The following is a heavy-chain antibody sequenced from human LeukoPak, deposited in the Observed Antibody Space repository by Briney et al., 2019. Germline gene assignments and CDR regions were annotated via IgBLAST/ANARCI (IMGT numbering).Heavy chain of an antibody. CDR2: IIPIFGTA. CDR1: GGTFSSYA. Sequence: SVKVSCKASGGTFSSYAISGVRQAPGRGLEWMGGIIPIFGTANYARKFQGRVTITTDESTSTAYMELSSLRSEDTAVYYCARNGYCSGGSCYAPLYYYMDVWGKGTTVTVSS. CDR3: ARNGYCSGGSCYAPLYYYMDV. D-gene: IGHD2-15*01. V-gene: IGHV1-69*05. J-gene: IGHJ6*03.